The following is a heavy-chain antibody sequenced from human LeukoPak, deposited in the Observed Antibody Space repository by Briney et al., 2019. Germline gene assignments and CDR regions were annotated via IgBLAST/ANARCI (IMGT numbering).Heavy chain of an antibody. CDR2: VYYSGST. CDR3: ATLQRDWPVDY. V-gene: IGHV4-59*12. J-gene: IGHJ4*01. CDR1: GDFITAYY. Sequence: SETLSLTCTVSGDFITAYYWSWIRQPPGKGLEWIGYVYYSGSTEYNPSLRSRVTMSIDTSKNQFSLRLTSVIAADTAFYYCATLQRDWPVDYWGHGTLVTVSS. D-gene: IGHD1-1*01.